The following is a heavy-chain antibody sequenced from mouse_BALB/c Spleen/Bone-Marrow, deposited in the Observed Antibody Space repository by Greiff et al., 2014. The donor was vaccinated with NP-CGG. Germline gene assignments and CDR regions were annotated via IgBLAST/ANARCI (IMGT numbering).Heavy chain of an antibody. J-gene: IGHJ4*01. CDR3: ARNGYYVYYYAMDY. CDR1: GFNIKDTY. CDR2: IDPANGNT. Sequence: EVKLVESGAELVKPGASVKLSCTASGFNIKDTYMHWVKQRPEQGLEWIGRIDPANGNTKYDPKFQGKATITADTSSNTAYLQLSSLTSEDTAVYYCARNGYYVYYYAMDYWGQGTSVTVSP. D-gene: IGHD2-3*01. V-gene: IGHV14-3*02.